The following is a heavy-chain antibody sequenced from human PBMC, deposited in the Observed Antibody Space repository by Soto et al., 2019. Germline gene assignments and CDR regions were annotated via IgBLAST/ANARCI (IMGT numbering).Heavy chain of an antibody. D-gene: IGHD2-2*01. CDR2: TYHKSKWNN. V-gene: IGHV6-1*01. J-gene: IGHJ6*01. CDR3: ARDPYSSSTSCPYHCYGMDV. Sequence: PSQTLSLTCVISGDSVSSNSAGWNWIRQSPSRGLEWLGRTYHKSKWNNDYALSVKSRITINPDTSKNQFSLHLYSVTPEDTAVPYWARDPYSSSTSCPYHCYGMDVWGQGTTVNVS. CDR1: GDSVSSNSAG.